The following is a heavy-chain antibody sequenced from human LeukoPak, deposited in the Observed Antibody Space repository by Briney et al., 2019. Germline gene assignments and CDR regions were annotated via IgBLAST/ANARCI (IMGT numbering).Heavy chain of an antibody. CDR1: GFTFSSYW. D-gene: IGHD2-2*02. CDR2: IKQDGSEK. Sequence: PGGSLRLSCAASGFTFSSYWMSWVRQAPGKGLEWVANIKQDGSEKYYVDSVKGRFTISRYNAKNSLYLQMNSLRAEDTAVYYCASRGFQLLYGEYFQHWGQGTLVTVSS. CDR3: ASRGFQLLYGEYFQH. V-gene: IGHV3-7*01. J-gene: IGHJ1*01.